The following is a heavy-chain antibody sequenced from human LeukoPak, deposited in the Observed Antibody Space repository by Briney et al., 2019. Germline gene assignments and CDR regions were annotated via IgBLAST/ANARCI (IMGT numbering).Heavy chain of an antibody. CDR1: GYTFTSYG. V-gene: IGHV1-2*02. D-gene: IGHD2-2*01. CDR2: INPNSGGT. J-gene: IGHJ4*02. CDR3: ARAGEGYCSSTSCYPELDY. Sequence: GASVKVSCKASGYTFTSYGISWVRQAPGQGLEWMGWINPNSGGTNYAQKFQGRVTMTRDTSISTAYMELSRLRSDDTAVYYCARAGEGYCSSTSCYPELDYWGQGTLVTVSS.